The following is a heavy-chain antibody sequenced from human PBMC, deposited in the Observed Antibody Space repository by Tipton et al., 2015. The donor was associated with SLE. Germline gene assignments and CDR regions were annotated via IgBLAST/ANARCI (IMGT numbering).Heavy chain of an antibody. V-gene: IGHV4-4*08. CDR1: GDSISSYY. D-gene: IGHD3-10*01. CDR3: ARNPLTMVRGVIPGAFDI. J-gene: IGHJ3*02. CDR2: IYTSGST. Sequence: TLSLTCTVSGDSISSYYWSWIRQPPGKGLEWIGYIYTSGSTNYNPSLKSRVTISVDTSKNKFSLKLSSVTAADTAVYYCARNPLTMVRGVIPGAFDIWGQGTMVTVSS.